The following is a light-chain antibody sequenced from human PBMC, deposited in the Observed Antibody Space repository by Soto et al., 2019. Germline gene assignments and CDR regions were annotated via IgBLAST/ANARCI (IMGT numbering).Light chain of an antibody. CDR2: GVS. Sequence: IVLTQSAGPLSLSPGERATLSCRASQSVSSNLAWYQQKPGQAPRLLIYGVSTRATGVPARFSGSGSGTEFTLTISSLQSEDFATYYCQQYNSWPRTLGQGTKVDIK. CDR1: QSVSSN. CDR3: QQYNSWPRT. V-gene: IGKV3-15*01. J-gene: IGKJ1*01.